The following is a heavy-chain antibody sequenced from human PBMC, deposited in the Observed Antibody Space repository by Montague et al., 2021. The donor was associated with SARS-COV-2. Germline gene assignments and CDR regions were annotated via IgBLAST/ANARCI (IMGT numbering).Heavy chain of an antibody. V-gene: IGHV4-61*02. D-gene: IGHD2-21*01. CDR2: IYTSGGT. J-gene: IGHJ4*02. CDR1: GASISSGDYY. Sequence: TLSLTCTVSGASISSGDYYWSWIRQPAGKGLEWIGRIYTSGGTKYNPSLNSRVTILVDTSKYQFSLNLRSVTAADTAVYYCARGVRGRIVVVIAIPYYYFDYWGQGTLVTVSS. CDR3: ARGVRGRIVVVIAIPYYYFDY.